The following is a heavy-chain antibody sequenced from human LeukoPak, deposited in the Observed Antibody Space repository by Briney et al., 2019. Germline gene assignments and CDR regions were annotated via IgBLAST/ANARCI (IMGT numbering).Heavy chain of an antibody. D-gene: IGHD5-18*01. J-gene: IGHJ4*02. CDR3: ARDRGYTYGHPLDY. Sequence: GGSLRLSCAASGFTVSSNYMNWVRQAPGKGLEWVSVTYSGGSTYYADSVKGRFTVSRDNSKNTLYLQMDSLRDEDTAVYYCARDRGYTYGHPLDYWGQGTLVTVSS. CDR1: GFTVSSNY. CDR2: TYSGGST. V-gene: IGHV3-66*01.